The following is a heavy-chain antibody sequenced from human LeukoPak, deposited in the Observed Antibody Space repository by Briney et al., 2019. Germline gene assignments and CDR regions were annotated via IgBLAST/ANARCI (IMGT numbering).Heavy chain of an antibody. D-gene: IGHD4-11*01. CDR1: VYIFTSYD. Sequence: ASVKVSCKASVYIFTSYDINWVRQASGQGLEWMGWMNPNSGNTGYAHKFQGRVTMSRNTSISTAYMELSSLRCEDTAVYYCAKVYYYSDYVYYYYMDVWGKGTTVTVSS. J-gene: IGHJ6*03. CDR2: MNPNSGNT. V-gene: IGHV1-8*01. CDR3: AKVYYYSDYVYYYYMDV.